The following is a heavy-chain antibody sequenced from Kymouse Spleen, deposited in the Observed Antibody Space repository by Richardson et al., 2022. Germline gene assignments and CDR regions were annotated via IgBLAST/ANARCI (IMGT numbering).Heavy chain of an antibody. J-gene: IGHJ6*02. CDR3: ARERSIAVAENYYYYGMDV. D-gene: IGHD6-19*01. Sequence: EVQLVESGGGLVQPGGSLRLSCAASGFTFSSYDMHWVRQATGKGLEWVSAIGTAGDTYYPGSVKGRFTISRENAKNSLYLQMNSLRAGDTAVYYCARERSIAVAENYYYYGMDVWGQGTTVTVSS. CDR1: GFTFSSYD. CDR2: IGTAGDT. V-gene: IGHV3-13*01.